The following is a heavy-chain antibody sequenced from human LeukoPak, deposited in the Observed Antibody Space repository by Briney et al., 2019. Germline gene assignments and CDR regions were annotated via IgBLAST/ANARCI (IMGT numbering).Heavy chain of an antibody. J-gene: IGHJ4*02. CDR3: ARGSTTYMTSYDYVWGSYFTDY. CDR2: ISGSGGST. D-gene: IGHD3-16*01. V-gene: IGHV3-23*01. CDR1: GFTFSSYA. Sequence: GGSLRLSCAASGFTFSSYAMSWVRQAPGKGLEWVSAISGSGGSTYYADSVKGRFTISRDNSKNTLYLQMNSLRAEDTAVYYCARGSTTYMTSYDYVWGSYFTDYWGQGTLVTVSS.